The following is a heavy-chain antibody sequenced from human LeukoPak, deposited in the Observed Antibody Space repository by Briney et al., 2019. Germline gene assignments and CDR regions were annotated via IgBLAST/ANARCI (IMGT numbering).Heavy chain of an antibody. CDR2: IYSGGST. CDR1: GFTVSSNY. CDR3: ARDWFDGDYDRFDY. V-gene: IGHV3-53*01. Sequence: GGSLRLSCAASGFTVSSNYTSWVRQAPGKGLEWVSVIYSGGSTYYADSVKGRFTISRDNSKNTLYLQMNSLRAEDTAVYYCARDWFDGDYDRFDYWGQGTLVTVSS. J-gene: IGHJ4*02. D-gene: IGHD4-17*01.